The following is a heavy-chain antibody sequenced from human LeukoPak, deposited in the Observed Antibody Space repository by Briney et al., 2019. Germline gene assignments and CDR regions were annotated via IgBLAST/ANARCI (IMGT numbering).Heavy chain of an antibody. CDR2: IYTSGST. D-gene: IGHD3-10*01. J-gene: IGHJ5*02. Sequence: SETLSLTCTVSGGSISSYYWSWIRQPAGKGLEWIGRIYTSGSTNYNPSLKSRVTMSVDTSKNQFSLKLSSVTAADTAVYYCARGRPPYYYGSGSLNWFDPWGQGTLVTVSS. CDR1: GGSISSYY. V-gene: IGHV4-4*07. CDR3: ARGRPPYYYGSGSLNWFDP.